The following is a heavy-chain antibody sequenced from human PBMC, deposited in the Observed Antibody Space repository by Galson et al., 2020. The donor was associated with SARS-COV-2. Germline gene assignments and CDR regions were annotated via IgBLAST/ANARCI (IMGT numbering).Heavy chain of an antibody. CDR3: ATYSSSSYDY. V-gene: IGHV4-59*01. D-gene: IGHD6-13*01. CDR2: IYNSGST. CDR1: GGSISSYY. J-gene: IGHJ4*02. Sequence: ETSEPLSLTCTVSGGSISSYYWNWIRQPPGKGLEWIGYIYNSGSTNYNPSLKSRVTISIDTPKNQFSLKLTSVTAADTAVYYCATYSSSSYDYWGQGTLVTVSS.